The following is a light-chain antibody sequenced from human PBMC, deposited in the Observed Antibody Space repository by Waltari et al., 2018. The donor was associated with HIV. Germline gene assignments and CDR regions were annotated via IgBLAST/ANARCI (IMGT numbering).Light chain of an antibody. J-gene: IGLJ2*01. Sequence: QSVLTQPHSVSGAPGQRVTISCTGSTSNIGADYDVNWYQQIPGTAPKLLISGNKNRPSGVPDRLSASKAGTSASLTITGLQAEDEADYFCQSYDITLSASVVFGGGTKLTVL. V-gene: IGLV1-40*01. CDR1: TSNIGADYD. CDR2: GNK. CDR3: QSYDITLSASVV.